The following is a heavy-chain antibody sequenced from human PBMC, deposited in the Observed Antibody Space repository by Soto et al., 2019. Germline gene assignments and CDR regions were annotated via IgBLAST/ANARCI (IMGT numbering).Heavy chain of an antibody. CDR3: ATPSGVGNGPDYFDY. J-gene: IGHJ4*02. D-gene: IGHD2-8*01. Sequence: VASVKVSCKTSGYTFTGYYIHWVRQAPGQGLEWMGWINPNSGGTNYAQKFQGRVTMTRDTSISTAYMELSRLRSDDTAVYYCATPSGVGNGPDYFDYWGQGTLVTVSS. CDR1: GYTFTGYY. V-gene: IGHV1-2*02. CDR2: INPNSGGT.